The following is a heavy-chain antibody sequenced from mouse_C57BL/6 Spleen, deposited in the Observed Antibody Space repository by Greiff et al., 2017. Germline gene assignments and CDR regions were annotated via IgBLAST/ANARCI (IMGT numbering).Heavy chain of an antibody. CDR3: ARDRGYFDY. J-gene: IGHJ2*01. D-gene: IGHD3-3*01. CDR2: ISDGGRYT. CDR1: GFTFSSYA. Sequence: EVQRVESGGGLVKPGGSLKLSCAASGFTFSSYAMSWVRQTPEKRLEWVATISDGGRYTYYPDNVKGRFTISRDNAKNNLYLQMSHLKSEDTAMYYCARDRGYFDYWGQGTTLTV. V-gene: IGHV5-4*01.